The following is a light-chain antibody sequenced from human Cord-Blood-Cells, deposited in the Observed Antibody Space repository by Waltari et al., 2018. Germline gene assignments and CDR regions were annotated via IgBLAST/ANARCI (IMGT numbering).Light chain of an antibody. J-gene: IGLJ1*01. CDR3: SAWDSSLSAYV. V-gene: IGLV10-54*01. Sequence: QAGLTQPPSVSKGLRQTATPTCTGNSNNVGNQGTTWRQHHQRHPPKLLSSRNNNRPSGISERLSPSRSGNTASLTITGLQPEDEADYYCSAWDSSLSAYVFGTGTKVTVL. CDR1: SNNVGNQG. CDR2: RNN.